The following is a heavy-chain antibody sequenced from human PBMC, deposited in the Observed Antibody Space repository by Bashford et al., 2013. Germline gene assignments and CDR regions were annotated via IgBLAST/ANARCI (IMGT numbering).Heavy chain of an antibody. CDR1: GGTFSSYA. Sequence: SVKVSCKASGGTFSSYAISWVRQAPGQGLEWMGGIIPIFGTANYAQKFQGRVTITTDTSTSTAYMELRSLRSDDTAVYYCARDEGTVTTNFDYWGQGTLVTVSS. CDR3: ARDEGTVTTNFDY. CDR2: IIPIFGTA. J-gene: IGHJ4*02. V-gene: IGHV1-69*05. D-gene: IGHD4-17*01.